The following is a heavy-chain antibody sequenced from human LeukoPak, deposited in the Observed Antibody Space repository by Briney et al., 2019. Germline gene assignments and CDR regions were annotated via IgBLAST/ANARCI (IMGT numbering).Heavy chain of an antibody. J-gene: IGHJ4*02. D-gene: IGHD6-19*01. CDR1: GFTFSSYA. Sequence: GGSLRLSCAASGFTFSSYAMSWVRQAPGKGLEWVSRISGSGGSTYYADSVKGRFTISRDNAKNSLYLQMNSLRAEDTAVYYCARAYSSGWSIDYWGQGTLVTVSS. CDR3: ARAYSSGWSIDY. CDR2: ISGSGGST. V-gene: IGHV3-23*01.